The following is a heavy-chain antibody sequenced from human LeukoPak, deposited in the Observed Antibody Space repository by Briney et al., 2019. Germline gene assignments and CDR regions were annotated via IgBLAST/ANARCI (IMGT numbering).Heavy chain of an antibody. J-gene: IGHJ4*02. V-gene: IGHV3-23*01. CDR1: GFTFSSYS. CDR3: AKARSSWYGDPFDY. Sequence: GGSLRLSCAASGFTFSSYSMNWVRQAPGKGLEWVSAISGSGGSTYYADSVKGRFTISRDNSKNTLYLQMNSLRAEDTAVYYCAKARSSWYGDPFDYWGQGTLVTVSS. D-gene: IGHD6-13*01. CDR2: ISGSGGST.